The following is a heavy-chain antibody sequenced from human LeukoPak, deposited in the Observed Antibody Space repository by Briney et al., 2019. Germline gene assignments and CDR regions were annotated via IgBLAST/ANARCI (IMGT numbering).Heavy chain of an antibody. J-gene: IGHJ4*02. V-gene: IGHV3-33*01. CDR2: IWYDGSNK. D-gene: IGHD4-17*01. CDR1: GFTFSRYG. CDR3: ARGNDYGDYAFDY. Sequence: GRSLRLSCAASGFTFSRYGMHWVRQAPGKGLEWVAVIWYDGSNKYYADSVKGRFTISRDNSKNTLYLQMNSLRAEDTAVYYCARGNDYGDYAFDYWGQGTLVTVSS.